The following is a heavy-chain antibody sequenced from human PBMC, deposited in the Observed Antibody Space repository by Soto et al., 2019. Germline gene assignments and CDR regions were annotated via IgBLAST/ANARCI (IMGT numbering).Heavy chain of an antibody. CDR1: GFTFSSYD. V-gene: IGHV3-13*01. D-gene: IGHD1-26*01. CDR2: IGTSGDT. CDR3: ARADSQAATSFDY. Sequence: EVQLVESGGGLVQPGGSLRLACAASGFTFSSYDMHWVRQASGKGLEWVSAIGTSGDTYYPGSVKGRFTISRENAKNSLSLQMNSQRDTDTAGYYCARADSQAATSFDYWSQATLVTVSS. J-gene: IGHJ4*02.